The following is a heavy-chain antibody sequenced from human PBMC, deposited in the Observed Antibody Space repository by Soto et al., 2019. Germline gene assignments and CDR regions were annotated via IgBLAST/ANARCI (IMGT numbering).Heavy chain of an antibody. D-gene: IGHD1-26*01. CDR3: ARGESGSYYGMDV. CDR2: IWYDGSNK. J-gene: IGHJ6*02. Sequence: GGSLRLSCAASGFTFSSYGMHWVRQAPGKGLEWVAVIWYDGSNKYYADSVKGRFTISRDNSKNTLYLQMNSLRAEDTAVYYCARGESGSYYGMDVWGQGTTVTVSS. CDR1: GFTFSSYG. V-gene: IGHV3-33*01.